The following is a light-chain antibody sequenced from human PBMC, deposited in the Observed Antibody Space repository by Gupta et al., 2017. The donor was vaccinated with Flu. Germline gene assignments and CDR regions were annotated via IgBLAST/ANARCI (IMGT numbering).Light chain of an antibody. CDR3: QSFDRSPSNFWL. Sequence: QSMLTQPPSVSGPPGHRVTISRTGSSTNIGAHFDVHWHQQRPGRSPRVLIYPNSYRPSRRPDRFSASMSGTSASLDINGLRPEDEADYYSQSFDRSPSNFWLLGGGTRVTVL. CDR2: PNS. V-gene: IGLV1-40*01. J-gene: IGLJ3*02. CDR1: STNIGAHFD.